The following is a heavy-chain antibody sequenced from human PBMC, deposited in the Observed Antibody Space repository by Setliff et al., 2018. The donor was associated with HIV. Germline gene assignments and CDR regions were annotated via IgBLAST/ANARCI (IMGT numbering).Heavy chain of an antibody. CDR1: GYVFSNYG. CDR3: ARLPKPDSSGWGYFDF. Sequence: GASVKVSCKASGYVFSNYGISWVRQAPGQGLEWMGWISVHNGNTKSAQNIQGRVTMTTDASTTTAYMELRSLRSDDTAIYYCARLPKPDSSGWGYFDFWGQGTLVTVSS. J-gene: IGHJ4*02. V-gene: IGHV1-18*01. CDR2: ISVHNGNT. D-gene: IGHD3-22*01.